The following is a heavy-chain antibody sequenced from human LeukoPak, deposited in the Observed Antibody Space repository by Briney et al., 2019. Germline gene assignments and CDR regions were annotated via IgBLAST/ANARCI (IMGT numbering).Heavy chain of an antibody. CDR2: IKNDGNEK. J-gene: IGHJ4*02. CDR1: GFTFSVSW. V-gene: IGHV3-7*01. D-gene: IGHD1-1*01. CDR3: ARGGTTFEH. Sequence: GGSLRLSCAASGFTFSVSWMSWVRQAPGKGLEWVANIKNDGNEKYYVDSVKGRFTISRDNAKNSLYLQMNSLRAEDTAVYYCARGGTTFEHWGQGTLVTVSS.